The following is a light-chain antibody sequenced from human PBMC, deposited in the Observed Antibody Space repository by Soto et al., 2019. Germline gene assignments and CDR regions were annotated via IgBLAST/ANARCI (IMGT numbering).Light chain of an antibody. V-gene: IGLV2-14*01. CDR3: SSYTGSNTYV. J-gene: IGLJ1*01. Sequence: QSALTQSASASGSPGQSVTISCTGTSSDVGGYNYVSWYQQHPGKAPKLMIYEVSNRPSGVSNRFSGSKSGNTASLTISGLQAEDEADYYCSSYTGSNTYVFGAGTKVTVL. CDR2: EVS. CDR1: SSDVGGYNY.